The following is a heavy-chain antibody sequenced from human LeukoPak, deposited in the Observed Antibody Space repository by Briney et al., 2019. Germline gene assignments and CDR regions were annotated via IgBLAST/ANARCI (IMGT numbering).Heavy chain of an antibody. V-gene: IGHV4-39*01. D-gene: IGHD6-6*01. J-gene: IGHJ4*02. CDR2: IYYSGST. CDR3: ARNQLAARPEPYYFDY. CDR1: GGSISSSSYY. Sequence: SETLSLTCTVSGGSISSSSYYWGWIRQPPGKGLEWIGSIYYSGSTYYNPSLKSRVTISVDTSKNQFSLKLSSVTAADTAVYYCARNQLAARPEPYYFDYWGQGTLLTVSS.